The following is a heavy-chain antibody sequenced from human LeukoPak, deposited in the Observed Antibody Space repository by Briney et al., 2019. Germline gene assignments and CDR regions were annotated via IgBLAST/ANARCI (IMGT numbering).Heavy chain of an antibody. V-gene: IGHV4-31*03. D-gene: IGHD6-19*01. CDR1: GGSISSGGYY. J-gene: IGHJ5*02. CDR3: ARDSSEWVAQHFDP. CDR2: IYYSGSS. Sequence: PSQTLSLTCTVSGGSISSGGYYWSWIRQHTGKGLEWIGYIYYSGSSYYNPSLKSRVTISVDTSKNQFSLKLSSVTAADTAVCYCARDSSEWVAQHFDPWGQGILVTVSS.